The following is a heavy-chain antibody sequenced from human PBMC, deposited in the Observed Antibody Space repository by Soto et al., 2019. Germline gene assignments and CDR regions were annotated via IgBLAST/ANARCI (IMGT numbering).Heavy chain of an antibody. D-gene: IGHD6-19*01. V-gene: IGHV1-3*01. CDR3: ARSSGWYALDF. J-gene: IGHJ3*01. Sequence: QVHLVQSGIEVKKPGASVKVSCKASGYTFSSLAIHWVRQAPGQSFEWMGWVNGGDGYTKYSQKFQGRLTLTSDTSATTAYMELTSLTSEDTAVYYCARSSGWYALDFWGQGTMVIVSS. CDR2: VNGGDGYT. CDR1: GYTFSSLA.